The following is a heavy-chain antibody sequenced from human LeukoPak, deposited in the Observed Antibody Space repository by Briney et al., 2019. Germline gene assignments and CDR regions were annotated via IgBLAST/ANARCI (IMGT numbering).Heavy chain of an antibody. Sequence: KPSETLSLTCTVSGGSISSYYWSWIRQPAGKGLEWIERIYTSGSTNHNPSLKSRVTMSVDTSKNQFSLKLSSVTAADTAVYYCARDLGTGTTGNNWFDPWGQGTLVTVSS. V-gene: IGHV4-4*07. J-gene: IGHJ5*02. CDR2: IYTSGST. CDR1: GGSISSYY. D-gene: IGHD1-1*01. CDR3: ARDLGTGTTGNNWFDP.